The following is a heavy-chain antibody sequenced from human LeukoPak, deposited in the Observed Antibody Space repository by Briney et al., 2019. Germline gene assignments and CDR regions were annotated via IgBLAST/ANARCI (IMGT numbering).Heavy chain of an antibody. V-gene: IGHV3-48*01. Sequence: PGGSLRLSCAASGFTFSSYSMNWVRQAPGKGLEWVSYISSSSSTIYYADSVKGRFTISRDNAKNSLYLQMNSLRAEDTAVYYCARDSLVGATQNDYWGQGTLVTVSS. CDR3: ARDSLVGATQNDY. CDR2: ISSSSSTI. CDR1: GFTFSSYS. D-gene: IGHD1-26*01. J-gene: IGHJ4*02.